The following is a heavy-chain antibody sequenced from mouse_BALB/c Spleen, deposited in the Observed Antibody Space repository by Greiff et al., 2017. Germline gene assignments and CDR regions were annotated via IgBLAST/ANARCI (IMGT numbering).Heavy chain of an antibody. CDR3: ARDSASAWFAY. V-gene: IGHV2-9*02. J-gene: IGHJ3*01. CDR1: GFSLTSYG. CDR2: IWAGGST. Sequence: VKLMESGPGLVAPSQSLSITCTVSGFSLTSYGVHWVRQPPGKGLEWLGVIWAGGSTNYNSALMSRLSISKDNSKSQVFLKMNSLQTDDTARYYCARDSASAWFAYWGQGTLVTVSA.